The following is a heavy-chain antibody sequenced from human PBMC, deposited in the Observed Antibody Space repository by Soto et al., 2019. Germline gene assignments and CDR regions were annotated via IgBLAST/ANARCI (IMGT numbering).Heavy chain of an antibody. V-gene: IGHV5-10-1*01. CDR2: IDPGDSYT. D-gene: IGHD3-10*01. Sequence: GESMKFSCKGSGYSFASYWIGWVRQMPGKGLEWMGRIDPGDSYTNYSPSFQGHVTISADKSISTAYLQWSSLKASDTAMYYCAGGGVRGVITRTRDYYGMDVWGQGTTVTVSS. CDR3: AGGGVRGVITRTRDYYGMDV. CDR1: GYSFASYW. J-gene: IGHJ6*02.